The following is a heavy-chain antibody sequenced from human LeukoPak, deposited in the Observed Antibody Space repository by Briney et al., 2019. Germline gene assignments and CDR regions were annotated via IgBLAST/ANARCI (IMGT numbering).Heavy chain of an antibody. V-gene: IGHV4-59*01. CDR3: ARVGGSYLLYFDY. Sequence: SETLSLTCTVSGGSISSYYWSWIRQPPGKGLEWIGYIYYSGSTNYNPSLKSRVTISVDTSKNRFSLKLSSVTAADTAVYYCARVGGSYLLYFDYWGQGTLVTVSS. D-gene: IGHD1-26*01. CDR1: GGSISSYY. J-gene: IGHJ4*02. CDR2: IYYSGST.